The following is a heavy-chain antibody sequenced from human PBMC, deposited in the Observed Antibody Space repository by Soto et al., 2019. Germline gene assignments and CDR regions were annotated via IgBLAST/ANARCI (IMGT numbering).Heavy chain of an antibody. J-gene: IGHJ5*01. V-gene: IGHV1-8*01. CDR2: MNPHSDT. CDR3: ARFQRGLGFIS. CDR1: EYTSNNLD. D-gene: IGHD1-1*01. Sequence: QVQLVQSGAEVKEPGASVKVSCKASEYTSNNLDINWVLQATGQGLEWMGWMNPHSDTGSAQKFQGRVTLTRDTSTSTVYMELRSLRFEDTAVYYCARFQRGLGFISWGQGTAVSVSS.